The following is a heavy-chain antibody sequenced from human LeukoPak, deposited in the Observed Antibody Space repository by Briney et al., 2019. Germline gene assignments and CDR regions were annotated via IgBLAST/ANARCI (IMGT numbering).Heavy chain of an antibody. D-gene: IGHD3-16*02. V-gene: IGHV3-30-3*01. Sequence: GGSLRLSCAASGFTFSSYAMHWVRQAPGKGLEWVAVISYDGSNKYYADSVKGRFTISRDNSKNTLYLQMNSLRAKDTAVYYCARGDYVWGSYRYPIDYWGQGTLVTVSS. CDR1: GFTFSSYA. J-gene: IGHJ4*02. CDR3: ARGDYVWGSYRYPIDY. CDR2: ISYDGSNK.